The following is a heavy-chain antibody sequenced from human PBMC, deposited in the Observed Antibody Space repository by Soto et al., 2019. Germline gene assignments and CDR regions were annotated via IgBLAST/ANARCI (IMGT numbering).Heavy chain of an antibody. V-gene: IGHV3-11*03. CDR3: ATGQYYYDSSAYYYS. CDR2: ISSSSSYT. D-gene: IGHD3-22*01. J-gene: IGHJ4*02. Sequence: WIRQSPGKGLEWVSYISSSSSYTNYADSVKGRFTISRDNAKNSLYLQMNSLRAEDTAVYYCATGQYYYDSSAYYYSWGQGTLVTVSS.